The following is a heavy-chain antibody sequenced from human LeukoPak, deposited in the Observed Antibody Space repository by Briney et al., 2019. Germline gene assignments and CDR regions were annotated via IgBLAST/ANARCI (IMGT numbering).Heavy chain of an antibody. J-gene: IGHJ6*02. D-gene: IGHD3-10*01. CDR1: GFTFSNFG. Sequence: PGGSLSLSCAASGFTFSNFGMHWVRQAPGKGLEWVAFLRYDGANKYYPGPVKGRFTISRDNSKNTLYLQMNSLRAEDTAVYYCAKDITRYYYGSGSYPGSDYYGMDVWGQGTTVTVSS. V-gene: IGHV3-30*02. CDR3: AKDITRYYYGSGSYPGSDYYGMDV. CDR2: LRYDGANK.